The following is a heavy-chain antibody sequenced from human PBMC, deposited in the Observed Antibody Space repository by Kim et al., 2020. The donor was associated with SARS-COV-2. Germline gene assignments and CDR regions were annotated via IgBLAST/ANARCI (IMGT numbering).Heavy chain of an antibody. CDR1: GFTFSSYG. V-gene: IGHV3-33*05. D-gene: IGHD3-9*01. J-gene: IGHJ2*01. Sequence: GGSLRLSCAASGFTFSSYGMHWVRQAPGKGLEWVAVISYDGSNKYYADSVKGRFTISRDNSKNTLYLQMNSLRAEDTAVYYCARDFDTPLMGFRWYFDL. CDR2: ISYDGSNK. CDR3: ARDFDTPLMGFRWYFDL.